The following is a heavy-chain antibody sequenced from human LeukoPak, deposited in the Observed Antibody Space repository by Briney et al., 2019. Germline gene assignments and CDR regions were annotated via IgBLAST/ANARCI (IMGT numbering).Heavy chain of an antibody. V-gene: IGHV4-59*08. D-gene: IGHD1-1*01. CDR2: IYYSGST. Sequence: SETLSLTCTVSGGSISSYYWSWTRQPPGKGLEWIGYIYYSGSTNYNPSLKSRVTISVDTSKNQFSLKLSSVTAADTAVYYCARQTRTTGTSNFDYWGQGTLVTVSS. CDR1: GGSISSYY. CDR3: ARQTRTTGTSNFDY. J-gene: IGHJ4*02.